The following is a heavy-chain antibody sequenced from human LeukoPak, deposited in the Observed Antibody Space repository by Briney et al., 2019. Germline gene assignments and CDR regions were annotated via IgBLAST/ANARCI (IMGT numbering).Heavy chain of an antibody. CDR3: ARINGDV. J-gene: IGHJ6*02. Sequence: ASVTVSCKVSGYTLTELSMQRVRQAPGAGLEWTGGFDPEDGETIYAQKFQGRVTMPEHTSTDTAYMELGSLRSEDTAVYYCARINGDVWGQGTTVTVSS. CDR2: FDPEDGET. CDR1: GYTLTELS. V-gene: IGHV1-24*01.